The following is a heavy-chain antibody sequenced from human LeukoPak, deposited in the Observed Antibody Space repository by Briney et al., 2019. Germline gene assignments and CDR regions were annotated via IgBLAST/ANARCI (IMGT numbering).Heavy chain of an antibody. D-gene: IGHD3-22*01. J-gene: IGHJ4*02. Sequence: GSLRLSCAASGFTLSNFLMQWVRQAPGKGLVWVSRITSDGSSTNYADSVKGRFTISRDNAKNTLYLQMNSLRAEDTAVYYCVRSSGFPDYWGQGTLVTVSS. CDR1: GFTLSNFL. V-gene: IGHV3-74*01. CDR2: ITSDGSST. CDR3: VRSSGFPDY.